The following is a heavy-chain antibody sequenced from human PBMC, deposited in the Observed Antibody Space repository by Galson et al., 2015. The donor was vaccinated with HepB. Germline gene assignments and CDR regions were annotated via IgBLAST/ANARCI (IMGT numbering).Heavy chain of an antibody. CDR3: ARGSGYFQMDFDY. Sequence: SCKASGYTFTGYYMHWVRQAPGQGLEWMGWISAYNGNTNYAQKLQGRVTMTTDTSTSTAYMELRSLRSDDTAVYYCARGSGYFQMDFDYWGQGTLVTVSS. CDR1: GYTFTGYY. J-gene: IGHJ4*02. CDR2: ISAYNGNT. V-gene: IGHV1-18*04. D-gene: IGHD3-3*01.